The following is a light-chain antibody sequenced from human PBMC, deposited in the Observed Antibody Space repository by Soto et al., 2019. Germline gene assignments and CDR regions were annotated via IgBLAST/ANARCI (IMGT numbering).Light chain of an antibody. Sequence: IPLTQSPSSLSASVGDRVTITCRASQGISSYLAWYQQKPGKAPKLLIYAASTLQSGVPSRFSGSGSGTDFTLTISSLQPEDFATYYCQQLNSAWTFGQGTKVEIK. CDR3: QQLNSAWT. CDR2: AAS. CDR1: QGISSY. V-gene: IGKV1-9*01. J-gene: IGKJ1*01.